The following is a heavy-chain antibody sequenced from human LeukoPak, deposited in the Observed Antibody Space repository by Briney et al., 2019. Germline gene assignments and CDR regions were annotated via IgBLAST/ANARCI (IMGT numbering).Heavy chain of an antibody. CDR2: IYYTGST. J-gene: IGHJ4*02. Sequence: SETLSLTCTVSGGSINSSDSYWAWIRQPPGKGLEWIGSIYYTGSTYDKTSLKSRVTMSVDTSNNLFSLKVKSVTAADAALYYCARLRRAHSAYGCVDYWGQGTLVTVSS. CDR3: ARLRRAHSAYGCVDY. V-gene: IGHV4-39*01. D-gene: IGHD5-12*01. CDR1: GGSINSSDSY.